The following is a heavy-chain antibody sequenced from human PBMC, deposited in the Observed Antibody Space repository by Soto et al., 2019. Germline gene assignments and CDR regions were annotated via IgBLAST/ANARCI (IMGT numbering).Heavy chain of an antibody. CDR3: ARDGVIGRAYNWFDP. CDR1: GGSISSYY. D-gene: IGHD2-21*01. CDR2: IYYSGST. J-gene: IGHJ5*02. Sequence: TSETLSLTCTVSGGSISSYYWSWIRQPPGKGLEWIGYIYYSGSTNYNPSLKSRVTISVDTSKNQFSLKLSSVTAADTAVYYCARDGVIGRAYNWFDPWGQGTLVTVSS. V-gene: IGHV4-59*01.